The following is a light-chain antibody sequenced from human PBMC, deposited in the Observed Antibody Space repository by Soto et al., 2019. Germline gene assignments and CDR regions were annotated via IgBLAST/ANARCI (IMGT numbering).Light chain of an antibody. CDR3: QQYNTYSYT. V-gene: IGKV1-5*01. CDR1: QSISNW. Sequence: DIQMTQSPSTLSASVGDRVTITCRASQSISNWLAWYQQRTGKAPKLLIYDASTLESWVPSRFSGSGSGTEFTLTISGLRPDDFETYYCQQYNTYSYTFGQGTKLEIK. CDR2: DAS. J-gene: IGKJ2*01.